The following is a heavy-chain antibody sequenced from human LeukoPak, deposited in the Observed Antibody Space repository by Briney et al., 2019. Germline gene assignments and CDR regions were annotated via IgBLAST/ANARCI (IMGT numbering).Heavy chain of an antibody. CDR3: ARWWELLYWFDP. Sequence: SETLSLTCTVSGGSISSYYWGWIRQPPGKGLEWIGSIYYSGSTYYNPSLKSRVTISVDTSKNQFSLKLSSVTAADTAVYYCARWWELLYWFDPWGQGTLVTVSS. CDR2: IYYSGST. V-gene: IGHV4-39*07. J-gene: IGHJ5*02. CDR1: GGSISSYY. D-gene: IGHD1-26*01.